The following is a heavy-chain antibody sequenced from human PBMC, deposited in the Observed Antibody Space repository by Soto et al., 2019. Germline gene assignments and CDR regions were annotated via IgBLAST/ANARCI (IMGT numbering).Heavy chain of an antibody. CDR3: ARIYSGYDFVFDY. Sequence: SETLSLTCTVSGGSISSYYWSWFRQPPGKGLEWIGYIYYSGSTNYNPSLKSRVTISVDTSKNQFSLKLSSVTAADTAVYYCARIYSGYDFVFDYWGQGTLVTVSS. V-gene: IGHV4-59*08. D-gene: IGHD5-12*01. CDR2: IYYSGST. J-gene: IGHJ4*02. CDR1: GGSISSYY.